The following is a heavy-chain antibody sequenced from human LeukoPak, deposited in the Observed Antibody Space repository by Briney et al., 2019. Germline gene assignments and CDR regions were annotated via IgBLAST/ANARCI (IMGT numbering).Heavy chain of an antibody. D-gene: IGHD5-12*01. J-gene: IGHJ5*02. CDR3: ARHNSGYDFWFDP. V-gene: IGHV5-51*01. Sequence: GESLKISCKGSGYKFTSYWIGWVRQMPGKGLEWMGSIYPGDSDTRYSPSFQGQVTISADKSISTAYLQWSSLKASDTAMYYCARHNSGYDFWFDPWGQGTLVTVSS. CDR2: IYPGDSDT. CDR1: GYKFTSYW.